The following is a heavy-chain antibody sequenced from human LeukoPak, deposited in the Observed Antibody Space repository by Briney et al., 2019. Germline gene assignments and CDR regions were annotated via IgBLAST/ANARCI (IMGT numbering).Heavy chain of an antibody. CDR1: GGTFSSYA. V-gene: IGHV1-69*01. CDR3: ARGASGRDAFDI. Sequence: SVKVSCKASGGTFSSYAISWVRQAPGQGLEWMGGIIPIFGTANYAQKFQGRVTITADESTSTAYMGLSSLRSEDTAVYYCARGASGRDAFDIWGQGTMVTVSS. CDR2: IIPIFGTA. J-gene: IGHJ3*02. D-gene: IGHD6-25*01.